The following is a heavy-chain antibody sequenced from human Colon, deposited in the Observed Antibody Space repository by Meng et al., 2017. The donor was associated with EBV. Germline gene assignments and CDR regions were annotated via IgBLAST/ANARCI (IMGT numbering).Heavy chain of an antibody. CDR1: XDSITSGDYS. V-gene: IGHV4-30-4*01. Sequence: QVQLQESGPGLVXPXXXXXLTXPXXXDSITSGDYSWNWIRQPPGKGLEWIGYIYSSGNTFYNPSLKSRVTISLDTSKNQFSLRLSSVTAADTAVYYCARQTGRLGDFLAWFDPWGQGTLVTVSS. CDR2: IYSSGNT. J-gene: IGHJ5*02. D-gene: IGHD3-3*01. CDR3: ARQTGRLGDFLAWFDP.